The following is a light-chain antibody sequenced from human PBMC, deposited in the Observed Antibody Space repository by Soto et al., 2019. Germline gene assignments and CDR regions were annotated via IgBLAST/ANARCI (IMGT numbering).Light chain of an antibody. Sequence: QSVLTQPRSVSGSPGQSVTISCTGTSSDVGGYNYVSWYQQHPGKAPKLVIYDVSKRPSGVPDRFSGSKSGNTASLTISGLQAEDEADYYCCSYAGSYTFVVFGTGTKVTVL. CDR3: CSYAGSYTFVV. V-gene: IGLV2-11*01. J-gene: IGLJ1*01. CDR1: SSDVGGYNY. CDR2: DVS.